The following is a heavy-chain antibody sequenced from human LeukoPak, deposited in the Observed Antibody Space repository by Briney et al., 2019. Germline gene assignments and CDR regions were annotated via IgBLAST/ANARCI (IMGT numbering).Heavy chain of an antibody. CDR2: IYHSGST. D-gene: IGHD3-10*01. V-gene: IGHV4-4*02. CDR3: ARIPVGGTMVRGVRD. Sequence: SGTLSLTCAVSGGSISSSNWWSWVRQPPGKGLEWVGEIYHSGSTNYNPSLKSRVTISVDKSKNQFSLKLSSVTAADTAVYYCARIPVGGTMVRGVRDWGQGTLVTVSS. J-gene: IGHJ4*02. CDR1: GGSISSSNW.